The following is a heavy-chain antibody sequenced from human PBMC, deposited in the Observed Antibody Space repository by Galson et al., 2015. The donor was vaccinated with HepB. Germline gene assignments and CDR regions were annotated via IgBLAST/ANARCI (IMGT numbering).Heavy chain of an antibody. Sequence: SVKVSCKASGYTFSANYMHWVRQAPGQGLEWMGWINPNSGGTNYVQKFQGRITMTRDTSISTAYMELRRLRSDDTAVYYCARGWGRGYSYYDAFDIWGQGTRVTVS. CDR3: ARGWGRGYSYYDAFDI. CDR1: GYTFSANY. V-gene: IGHV1-2*02. D-gene: IGHD5-18*01. CDR2: INPNSGGT. J-gene: IGHJ3*02.